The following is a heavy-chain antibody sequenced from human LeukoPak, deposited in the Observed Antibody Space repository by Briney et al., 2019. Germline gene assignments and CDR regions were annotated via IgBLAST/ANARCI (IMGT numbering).Heavy chain of an antibody. J-gene: IGHJ4*02. CDR1: GFTFSSYA. V-gene: IGHV3-23*01. CDR3: AKDLEYDSSGYYSFDY. CDR2: ISGSGGST. Sequence: GASLRLSCAASGFTFSSYAMSWVRQAPGKGLEWVSAISGSGGSTYYADSVKGRFTISRDNSKNTLYLQMNSLRAEDTAVYYCAKDLEYDSSGYYSFDYWGQGTLVTVSS. D-gene: IGHD3-22*01.